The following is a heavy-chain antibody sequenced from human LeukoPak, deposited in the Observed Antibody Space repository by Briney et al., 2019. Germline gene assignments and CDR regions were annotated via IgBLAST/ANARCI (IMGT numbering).Heavy chain of an antibody. J-gene: IGHJ4*02. D-gene: IGHD1-26*01. CDR2: IKQDGSEK. Sequence: PGGSLRLSCAASGFTFSSYSMSWVRQAPGKGLEWVANIKQDGSEKYYVDSVKGRFTISRDNAKNSLYLQMNSLRAEDTAVYYCARFGYYTAYYFDYWGQGTLVTVSS. CDR1: GFTFSSYS. CDR3: ARFGYYTAYYFDY. V-gene: IGHV3-7*01.